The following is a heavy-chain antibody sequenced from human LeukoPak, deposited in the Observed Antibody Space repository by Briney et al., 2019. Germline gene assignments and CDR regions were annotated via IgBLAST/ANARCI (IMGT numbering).Heavy chain of an antibody. Sequence: PGGSLRLSCAASGFTFSSCEMNWVRQAPGKGLEWVSYISSSGSTIYYADSVKGRFTVSRDNFKNTLYLEVISLTAEDTAVYYCAKDDAWLQFGEWSQGTLVTVSS. CDR1: GFTFSSCE. V-gene: IGHV3-48*03. D-gene: IGHD3-10*01. J-gene: IGHJ4*02. CDR2: ISSSGSTI. CDR3: AKDDAWLQFGE.